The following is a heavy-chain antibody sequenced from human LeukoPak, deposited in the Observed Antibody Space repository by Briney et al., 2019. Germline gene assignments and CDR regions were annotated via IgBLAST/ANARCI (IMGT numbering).Heavy chain of an antibody. V-gene: IGHV1-18*01. J-gene: IGHJ4*02. CDR3: AKDRWRDGSSSFDN. CDR1: GYTFTSYS. D-gene: IGHD6-6*01. CDR2: ISTYNANT. Sequence: ASVKVSCKASGYTFTSYSINWVRQAPGPGREWMGWISTYNANTNYAQKLQGRVTMTTDTSASTAYMELRSLRSDDTAVYYCAKDRWRDGSSSFDNWGQGTLVTVSS.